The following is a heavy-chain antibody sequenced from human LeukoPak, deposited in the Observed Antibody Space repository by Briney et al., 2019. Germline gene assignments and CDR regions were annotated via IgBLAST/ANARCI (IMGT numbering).Heavy chain of an antibody. V-gene: IGHV4-59*08. CDR3: ARLDYGDYGALGY. D-gene: IGHD4-17*01. CDR1: GGSISSYY. Sequence: SETLSLTCTVSGGSISSYYWSWIRQPPGKGLEWIGYIYYSGSTNYNPSLKSRVTISVDTSKSQFSLKLSPVTAADTAVYYCARLDYGDYGALGYWGQGTLVTVSS. CDR2: IYYSGST. J-gene: IGHJ4*02.